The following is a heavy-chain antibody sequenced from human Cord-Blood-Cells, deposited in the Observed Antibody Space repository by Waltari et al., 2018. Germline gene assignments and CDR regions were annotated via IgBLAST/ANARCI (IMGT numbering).Heavy chain of an antibody. J-gene: IGHJ4*02. D-gene: IGHD5-12*01. V-gene: IGHV4-34*01. CDR1: GGSFSGYY. CDR2: INQSART. Sequence: QVQLQQWGAGLLKPSETLSLTCAVYGGSFSGYYWSRIRQPPGKGLGWIGEINQSARTNYNPSLTSRVTISVDTSKNQFSLKLSSVTAADTAVYYCARLRYSGYERCDGFDYWGQGTLVTVSS. CDR3: ARLRYSGYERCDGFDY.